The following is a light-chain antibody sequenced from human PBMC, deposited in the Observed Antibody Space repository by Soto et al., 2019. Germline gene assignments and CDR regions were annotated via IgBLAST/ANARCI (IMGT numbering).Light chain of an antibody. J-gene: IGKJ2*01. CDR1: QSVSSNY. Sequence: EIVLTQSPGTLSLSPGERAALSCRASQSVSSNYLAWYQHKPGQAPRLLISSASSRATGIPDRFSGSGSGTDFTLTISSLEPEDFAVYYCQQYGTFPYTFGQGTKLEIK. CDR3: QQYGTFPYT. CDR2: SAS. V-gene: IGKV3-20*01.